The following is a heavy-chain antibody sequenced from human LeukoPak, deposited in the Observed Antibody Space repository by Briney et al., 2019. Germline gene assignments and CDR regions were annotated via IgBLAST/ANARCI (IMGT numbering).Heavy chain of an antibody. Sequence: SETLSLTCTVSGGSISSYYWSWIRQPPGKGLEWIGYIYYSGSTNYNPSLKSRVTISVDTSKNQFSLKLSSVTAADTAVYYCARDGSPRSGWYCFDYWGQGTLVTVSS. CDR2: IYYSGST. CDR3: ARDGSPRSGWYCFDY. J-gene: IGHJ4*02. D-gene: IGHD6-19*01. V-gene: IGHV4-59*01. CDR1: GGSISSYY.